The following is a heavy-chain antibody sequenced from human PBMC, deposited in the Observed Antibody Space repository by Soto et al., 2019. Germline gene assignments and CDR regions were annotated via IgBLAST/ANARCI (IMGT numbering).Heavy chain of an antibody. V-gene: IGHV1-69*01. CDR3: AREACSGGNCYGPYYYHCGLDV. J-gene: IGHJ6*02. CDR2: SIPIFGTA. D-gene: IGHD2-15*01. Sequence: QVQLVQSGAEVTKPGSSVKVSCKASGGSFRTYTFSWVRQAPGQGLDWMGRSIPIFGTANYAQKFQGRVTITADESTSTAYMELSSLRPEDTAVYYCAREACSGGNCYGPYYYHCGLDVWGQGTTVTVSS. CDR1: GGSFRTYT.